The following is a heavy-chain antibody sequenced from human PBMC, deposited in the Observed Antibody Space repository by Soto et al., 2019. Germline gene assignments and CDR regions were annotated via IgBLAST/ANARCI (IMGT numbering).Heavy chain of an antibody. CDR3: ARAPYGYFDRQSFDL. CDR2: IIPIFGTA. Sequence: SVKVSCKASGGTFSRYAISWVRQAPGQGLEWMGGIIPIFGTANYAQKFQGRVTITADESTSTAYMELSSLRSEDTAVYYCARAPYGYFDRQSFDLWGQGTLVTGSS. CDR1: GGTFSRYA. D-gene: IGHD5-18*01. J-gene: IGHJ5*02. V-gene: IGHV1-69*13.